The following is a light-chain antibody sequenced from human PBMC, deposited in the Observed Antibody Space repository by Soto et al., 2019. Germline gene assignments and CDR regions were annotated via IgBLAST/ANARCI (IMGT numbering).Light chain of an antibody. CDR2: GAS. V-gene: IGKV3-11*01. CDR1: QSVSSF. CDR3: QHRYNSWT. J-gene: IGKJ1*01. Sequence: EIVLTQSPVTLSLSPGESATLSCRASQSVSSFLAWYQQKPGQAPRLLLYGASNRATGFPARCSASWSRTDFTLTISSRVPEYSSFYCCQHRYNSWTFGQGNKVEI.